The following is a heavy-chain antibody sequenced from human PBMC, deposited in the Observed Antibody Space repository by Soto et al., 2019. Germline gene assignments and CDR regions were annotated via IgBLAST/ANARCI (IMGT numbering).Heavy chain of an antibody. CDR1: GFTFSSYG. D-gene: IGHD5-18*01. Sequence: GGSLRLSCAASGFTFSSYGMHWVRQAPGKGLEWVAVISYDGSNKYYADSVKGRFTISRDNSKNTLYLQMNSLRAEDTAVYYCAKDHLTAMAHYYYYGMDVWGQGTTVTVSS. J-gene: IGHJ6*02. CDR3: AKDHLTAMAHYYYYGMDV. V-gene: IGHV3-30*18. CDR2: ISYDGSNK.